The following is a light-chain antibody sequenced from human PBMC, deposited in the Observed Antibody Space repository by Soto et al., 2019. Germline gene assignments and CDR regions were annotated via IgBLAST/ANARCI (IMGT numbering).Light chain of an antibody. J-gene: IGLJ2*01. CDR2: EVS. CDR1: SSDVGSYNL. Sequence: QSALTQPASVSGSPGQSITISCTGTSSDVGSYNLVSWYQQYPGKAPKFIIYEVSKRPSGVSNRFSGSKSGNTASLTISGLQAEDEAVYYCCSYAGSTTHVVFGGGTKVTVL. V-gene: IGLV2-23*02. CDR3: CSYAGSTTHVV.